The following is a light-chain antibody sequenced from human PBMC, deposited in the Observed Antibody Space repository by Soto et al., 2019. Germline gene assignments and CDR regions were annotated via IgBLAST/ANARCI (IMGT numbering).Light chain of an antibody. CDR2: GAS. Sequence: EIVMTQSPATLSVSPGEGVTLSCRASQSVSSDLAWYQQKPGQSPRLLMYGASTRATDIPARFSGGGSGTEFTLTICSLQSEDVAIYYCQQYHDWPLITFGPGTKVDIK. J-gene: IGKJ3*01. CDR1: QSVSSD. CDR3: QQYHDWPLIT. V-gene: IGKV3-15*01.